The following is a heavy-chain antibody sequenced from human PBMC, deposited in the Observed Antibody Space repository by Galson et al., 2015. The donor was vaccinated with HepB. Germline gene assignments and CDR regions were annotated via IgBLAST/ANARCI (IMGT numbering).Heavy chain of an antibody. CDR3: ARSPAPIVVVPAAIIADYGMDV. CDR2: MNPNSGNT. J-gene: IGHJ6*02. D-gene: IGHD2-2*01. CDR1: GYTFTSYD. V-gene: IGHV1-8*01. Sequence: SVKVSCKASGYTFTSYDINWVRQATGQGLEWMGWMNPNSGNTGYAQKFQGRVTMTRNTSISTAYMELSSLRSEDTAVYYCARSPAPIVVVPAAIIADYGMDVWGQGTTVTVSS.